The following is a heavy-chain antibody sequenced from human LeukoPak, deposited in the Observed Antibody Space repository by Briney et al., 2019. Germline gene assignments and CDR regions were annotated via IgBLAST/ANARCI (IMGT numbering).Heavy chain of an antibody. Sequence: ASVKVSCTASGYTLTNYYMHWVRQAPGQGIEWMGIINPSDGSRSYAQKFQGRVTMTRDTSKSTVYMELSSLRSEDTAVYYCVRAYNREAVTGPTNAPFDYWGQGTLVSVSS. CDR3: VRAYNREAVTGPTNAPFDY. CDR2: INPSDGSR. V-gene: IGHV1-46*01. D-gene: IGHD6-19*01. J-gene: IGHJ4*02. CDR1: GYTLTNYY.